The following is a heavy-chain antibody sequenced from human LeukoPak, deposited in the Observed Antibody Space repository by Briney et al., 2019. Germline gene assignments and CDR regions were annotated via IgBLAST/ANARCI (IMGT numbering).Heavy chain of an antibody. CDR3: AKGGVPVVSPAVN. D-gene: IGHD2-2*01. Sequence: GGSLRLSCVASGFSLSGYWMYWVRQAPGKGLMYISRNNGDGSTTNYADLVKGRFTMSRDNVKNTLYLQMNSLRAEDTAVYYCAKGGVPVVSPAVNWGQGTLVTVSS. J-gene: IGHJ4*02. V-gene: IGHV3-74*01. CDR1: GFSLSGYW. CDR2: NNGDGSTT.